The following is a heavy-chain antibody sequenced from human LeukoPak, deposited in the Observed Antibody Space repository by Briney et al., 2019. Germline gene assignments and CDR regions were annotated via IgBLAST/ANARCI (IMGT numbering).Heavy chain of an antibody. V-gene: IGHV1-69*06. CDR1: GYTFTDYG. J-gene: IGHJ4*02. CDR2: IIPIFGTA. Sequence: GASVKVSCKASGYTFTDYGISWVRQAPGQGLEWMGGIIPIFGTANYAQKFQGRVTITADKSTSTAYMELSSLRSEDTAVYYCARQKLQRYYGSGSYYTDYWGQGTLVTVSS. D-gene: IGHD3-10*01. CDR3: ARQKLQRYYGSGSYYTDY.